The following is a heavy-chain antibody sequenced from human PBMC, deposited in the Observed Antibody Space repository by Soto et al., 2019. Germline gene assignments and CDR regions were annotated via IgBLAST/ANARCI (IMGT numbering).Heavy chain of an antibody. J-gene: IGHJ3*02. CDR2: IRGSGGST. CDR3: AKRLAVADRAAFDI. Sequence: GGSLRLSCAASGFTFGSNDMSWVRQAPGKGLEWVSAIRGSGGSTYYAGPAEGRFTISIDNSKNTLHLQMNSLRAEDTAVYYCAKRLAVADRAAFDIWGQGTMVTVSS. D-gene: IGHD6-19*01. CDR1: GFTFGSND. V-gene: IGHV3-23*01.